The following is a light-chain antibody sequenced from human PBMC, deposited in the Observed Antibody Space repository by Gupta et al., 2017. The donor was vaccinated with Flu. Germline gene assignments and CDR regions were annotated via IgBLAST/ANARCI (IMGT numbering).Light chain of an antibody. Sequence: DIQMTQSPSILYASVGDRVTITCRASQSISSWLAWYQQKPGKAPKLLIYKASSLESGVPSRFSGSGSGTEFTLTISSLQPDDFATYYCQQYNSYSITFGQGTRLEIK. CDR3: QQYNSYSIT. CDR1: QSISSW. CDR2: KAS. V-gene: IGKV1-5*03. J-gene: IGKJ5*01.